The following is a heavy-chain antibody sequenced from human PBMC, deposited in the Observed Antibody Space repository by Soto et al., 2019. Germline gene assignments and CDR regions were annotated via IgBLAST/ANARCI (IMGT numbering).Heavy chain of an antibody. CDR1: GLSLTTNGLS. CDR2: IYWDDDK. Sequence: QITLKESGPTLVKPTQTLTLTCAFSGLSLTTNGLSVGWVRQPPGKALEWLALIYWDDDKRYSPSLKSRLTITRDTSKTQVVLTMTTMDPVDTATYYCAHSSTDLSHAMDVWGQGTTVSVSS. CDR3: AHSSTDLSHAMDV. J-gene: IGHJ6*02. D-gene: IGHD3-3*01. V-gene: IGHV2-5*02.